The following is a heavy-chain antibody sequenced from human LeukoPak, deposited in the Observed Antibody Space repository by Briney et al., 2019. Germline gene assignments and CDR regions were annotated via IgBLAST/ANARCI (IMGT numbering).Heavy chain of an antibody. CDR1: GGSFSDYC. CDR2: INHSGNT. J-gene: IGHJ4*02. V-gene: IGHV4-34*01. D-gene: IGHD3-16*01. CDR3: ARTPPPGATAYGAVDY. Sequence: PSETLSLTCAVYGGSFSDYCWTWIRQPPGKGLEWIGEINHSGNTNYNPSPKRRVTISIDTSKNQFSLKLNSVTAADSAVYYCARTPPPGATAYGAVDYWGQGTLVTVSS.